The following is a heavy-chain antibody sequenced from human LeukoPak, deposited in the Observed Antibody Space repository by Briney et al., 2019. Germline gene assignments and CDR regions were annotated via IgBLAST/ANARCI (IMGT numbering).Heavy chain of an antibody. Sequence: SETLSLTCAVYGGSFSGYYWSWIRQPPGKGLEWIGEINHSGSTNYNPSLKSRVTISVDTSKNQFSLKLSSVTAADTAVYYCARSGPKRITIFGVVSRTRAPFDYWGQGTLVTVSS. D-gene: IGHD3-3*01. CDR1: GGSFSGYY. V-gene: IGHV4-34*01. CDR3: ARSGPKRITIFGVVSRTRAPFDY. J-gene: IGHJ4*02. CDR2: INHSGST.